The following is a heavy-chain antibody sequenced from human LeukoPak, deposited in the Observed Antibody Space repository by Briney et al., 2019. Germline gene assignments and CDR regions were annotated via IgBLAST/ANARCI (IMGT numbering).Heavy chain of an antibody. V-gene: IGHV3-30*02. CDR2: IRYDGSNK. J-gene: IGHJ6*03. Sequence: GGSLRLSCAASGFTFSSYGMHWVRQAPGKGLEWVAFIRYDGSNKYYADSVKGRFTISRDNSKNTLYLQMNSLRAEDTAVYYCAKDWAVTSYYYYYMDVWGKGTTVTISS. CDR3: AKDWAVTSYYYYYMDV. CDR1: GFTFSSYG. D-gene: IGHD4-17*01.